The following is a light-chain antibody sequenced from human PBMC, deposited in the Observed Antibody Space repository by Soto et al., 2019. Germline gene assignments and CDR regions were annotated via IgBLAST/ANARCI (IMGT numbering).Light chain of an antibody. CDR3: SSYTSSSTLV. CDR1: SSDVGGHNY. CDR2: EVS. J-gene: IGLJ2*01. V-gene: IGLV2-14*01. Sequence: QSALTQPASVSGAPGQSTTISCTGTSSDVGGHNYVSWYQQHPGKAPKLMIYEVSNRPSGISNRFSGSKSGNTASLTISGLQAEDEADYYCSSYTSSSTLVFGGGTKVTVL.